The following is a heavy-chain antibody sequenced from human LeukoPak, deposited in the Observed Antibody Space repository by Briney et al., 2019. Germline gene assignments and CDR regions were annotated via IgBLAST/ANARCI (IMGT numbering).Heavy chain of an antibody. CDR3: ARTRLGDYIWGSYRNYPSAYYFDY. Sequence: SETLSLTCAVYGGSFSGYYWSRIRQPPGKGLEWIGEINHSGSTNYNPSLKSRVTVSVDTSKNQFSQKLSSVTAADTAVYYCARTRLGDYIWGSYRNYPSAYYFDYWGQGTLVTVSS. V-gene: IGHV4-34*01. CDR1: GGSFSGYY. J-gene: IGHJ4*02. CDR2: INHSGST. D-gene: IGHD3-16*02.